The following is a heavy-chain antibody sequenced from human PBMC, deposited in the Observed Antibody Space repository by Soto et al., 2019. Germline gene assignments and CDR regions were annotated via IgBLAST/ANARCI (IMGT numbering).Heavy chain of an antibody. J-gene: IGHJ5*02. V-gene: IGHV3-49*04. CDR1: GFRFSEHA. CDR2: IRNTPYGGTT. CDR3: AKGSWFDP. Sequence: PGGSLRLSCNCSGFRFSEHAMTWVRQAPGKGLEWVGFIRNTPYGGTTDYAASVRGRFTISRDDSESIAYLQMNSLRAEDTAVYYCAKGSWFDPWGQGTLVTVSS.